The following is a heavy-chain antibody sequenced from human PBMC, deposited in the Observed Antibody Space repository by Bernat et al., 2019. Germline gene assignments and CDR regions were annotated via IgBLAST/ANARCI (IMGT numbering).Heavy chain of an antibody. V-gene: IGHV3-33*01. CDR3: ASDHGGGSFNAFDI. J-gene: IGHJ3*02. CDR2: IWYDGSNK. D-gene: IGHD3-16*01. Sequence: QVQLVESGGGVVQPGRSLRLSCAASGFTFSSYGMHWVRQAPGKGLEWVAVIWYDGSNKYYADSVKGRFTISRDNSKNTLYLQMNSLRAEDTAVYYCASDHGGGSFNAFDIWGQGTMVTVSS. CDR1: GFTFSSYG.